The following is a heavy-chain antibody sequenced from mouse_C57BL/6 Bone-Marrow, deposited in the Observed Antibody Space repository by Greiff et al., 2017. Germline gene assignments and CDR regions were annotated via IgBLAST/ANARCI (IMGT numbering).Heavy chain of an antibody. J-gene: IGHJ4*01. V-gene: IGHV5-4*01. CDR2: ISDGGSYT. CDR1: GFTFSSYA. D-gene: IGHD1-3*01. CDR3: AREALYAMDY. Sequence: DVKLQESGGGLVKPGGSLKLSCAASGFTFSSYAMSWVRQTPEKRLEWVATISDGGSYTYYPDNVKGRFTISRDNAKNNLYLQMSHLKSEDTAMYYCAREALYAMDYWGQGTSVTVSS.